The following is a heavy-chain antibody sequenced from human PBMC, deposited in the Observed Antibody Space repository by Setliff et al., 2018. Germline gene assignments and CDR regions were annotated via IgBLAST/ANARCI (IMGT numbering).Heavy chain of an antibody. CDR2: ISGSGGST. Sequence: GSLRLSCAASGFTFSSYAMSWVRQAPGKGLEWVSAISGSGGSTYYADSVKGRFTISRDNSKNTLYLQMNSLGAEDTAVYYCAKNGFGVVALGVNNWFDPWGQGTLVTVSS. CDR3: AKNGFGVVALGVNNWFDP. V-gene: IGHV3-23*01. CDR1: GFTFSSYA. J-gene: IGHJ5*02. D-gene: IGHD3-10*01.